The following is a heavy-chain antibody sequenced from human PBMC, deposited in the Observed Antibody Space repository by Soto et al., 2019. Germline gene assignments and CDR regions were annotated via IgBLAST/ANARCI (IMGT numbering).Heavy chain of an antibody. CDR1: GFTFSSYS. V-gene: IGHV3-48*01. Sequence: EVQLVESGGGLVQPGGSLRLSCAASGFTFSSYSMNWVRQAPGKGLEWVSYISSSSTIYYAASVKGRFTISSDNAKNSLYLQMNSLRAEDTAVYYCARGSSSWYDAFDIWGQGTMVTVSS. D-gene: IGHD6-13*01. CDR3: ARGSSSWYDAFDI. CDR2: ISSSSTI. J-gene: IGHJ3*02.